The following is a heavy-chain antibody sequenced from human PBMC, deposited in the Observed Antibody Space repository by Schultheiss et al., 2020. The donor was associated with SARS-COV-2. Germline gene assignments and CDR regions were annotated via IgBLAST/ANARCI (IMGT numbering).Heavy chain of an antibody. CDR3: ARDYLLFRTGGATYYGMDV. CDR2: VSYRGST. Sequence: SETLSLTCTVSGGSISTYYWTWIRQPPGKGLEWIGYVSYRGSTNYNPSLKSRVTISVDTSKNQFSLKLSSVTAADTAVYYCARDYLLFRTGGATYYGMDVWGQGTTVTVSS. D-gene: IGHD2-8*02. J-gene: IGHJ6*02. V-gene: IGHV4-59*01. CDR1: GGSISTYY.